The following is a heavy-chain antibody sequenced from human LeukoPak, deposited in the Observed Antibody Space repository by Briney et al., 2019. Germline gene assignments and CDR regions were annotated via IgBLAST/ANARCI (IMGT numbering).Heavy chain of an antibody. CDR3: AGGRPHGNDY. CDR1: GFTFGSYW. V-gene: IGHV3-74*01. CDR2: IASDGSST. Sequence: GGSLRLSCAASGFTFGSYWMNWVRQAPGKGLVWVSRIASDGSSTTYADSVKGRFSISRDNAKNTLYLQMNSLRVEDTAVYYCAGGRPHGNDYWGQGTLVTVSS. J-gene: IGHJ4*02. D-gene: IGHD4-23*01.